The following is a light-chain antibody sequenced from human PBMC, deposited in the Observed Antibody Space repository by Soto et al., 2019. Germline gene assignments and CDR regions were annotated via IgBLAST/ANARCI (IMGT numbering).Light chain of an antibody. V-gene: IGKV1-39*01. CDR3: QQSYSTTIT. J-gene: IGKJ5*01. CDR1: QSISSY. CDR2: GAS. Sequence: GARGTMPCRASQSISSYLNWYHQKPGKAPKLLIYGASSLQSGVPSRFSGSGSGTDFTLTISSLQPEDFATYYCQQSYSTTITFGQGTRLEI.